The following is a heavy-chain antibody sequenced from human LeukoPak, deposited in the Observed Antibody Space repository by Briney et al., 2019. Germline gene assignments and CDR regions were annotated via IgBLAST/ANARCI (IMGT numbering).Heavy chain of an antibody. CDR2: ISAYNGNT. D-gene: IGHD6-19*01. CDR1: GYTFTSYG. Sequence: ASVKVSCKASGYTFTSYGISWVRQAPGQGLEWMGWISAYNGNTNYAQKLQGRVTMTTDTSTSTAYMELRSLRSDDTAVYYCAILRGSSGWYGQVDYWGQRTLVTVSS. V-gene: IGHV1-18*01. CDR3: AILRGSSGWYGQVDY. J-gene: IGHJ4*02.